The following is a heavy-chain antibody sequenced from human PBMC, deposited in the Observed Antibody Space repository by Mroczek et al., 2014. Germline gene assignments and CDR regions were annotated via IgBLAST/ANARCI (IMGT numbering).Heavy chain of an antibody. J-gene: IGHJ4*02. CDR2: IYYSGTT. V-gene: IGHV4-31*03. CDR1: GGSISSGGYY. Sequence: QVQLVQSGPGLVKPSQTLSLTCTVSGGSISSGGYYWSWIRQHPGRGLEWIGYIYYSGTTYYNPSLKSRVTISVDTSKNQFSLKLSSVTAADTAVYYCARTFYDIPLDYFDSWGQGTLVTVSS. CDR3: ARTFYDIPLDYFDS. D-gene: IGHD3-9*01.